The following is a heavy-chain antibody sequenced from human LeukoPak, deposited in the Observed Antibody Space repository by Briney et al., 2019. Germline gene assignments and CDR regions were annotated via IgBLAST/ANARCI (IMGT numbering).Heavy chain of an antibody. CDR2: IKEDGSRR. V-gene: IGHV3-7*03. CDR1: GFSLSGYW. J-gene: IGHJ4*02. D-gene: IGHD1-1*01. Sequence: GGSLRLSCTASGFSLSGYWMSWVRQAPGKGPEWLANIKEDGSRRYYSESVRGRFTISRDNSENSLYLQMNSLRAEDTAVYYCATHWRGRWGQGTLVTVSS. CDR3: ATHWRGR.